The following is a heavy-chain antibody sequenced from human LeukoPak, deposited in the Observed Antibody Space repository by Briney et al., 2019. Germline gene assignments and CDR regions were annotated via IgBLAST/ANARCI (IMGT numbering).Heavy chain of an antibody. D-gene: IGHD3-10*01. V-gene: IGHV3-30*18. J-gene: IGHJ4*02. Sequence: PGGSLRLSCAASGFTFSSYAMHWVRQAPGKGLEWVAVISYDGSNKYYGDSVKGRFTISRDNSKNTLYLQMNSLRAEDTAVYYCAKDRGFGVFFQHYFDYWGQGTLVTVSS. CDR2: ISYDGSNK. CDR1: GFTFSSYA. CDR3: AKDRGFGVFFQHYFDY.